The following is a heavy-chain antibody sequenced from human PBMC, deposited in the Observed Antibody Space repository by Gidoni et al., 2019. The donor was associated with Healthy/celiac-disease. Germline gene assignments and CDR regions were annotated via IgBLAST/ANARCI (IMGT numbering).Heavy chain of an antibody. Sequence: EVQLLESGGGLVQPGGYLRLSCAAAGCTFSRDAMSLVRQAPGKGLEWVSAISGSGGSTYYADSVKGRFTISRDNSKNTLYLQMNSLRAEDTAVYYCAKDRRGDTSLGYWGQGTLVTVSS. J-gene: IGHJ4*02. D-gene: IGHD3-16*02. V-gene: IGHV3-23*01. CDR1: GCTFSRDA. CDR3: AKDRRGDTSLGY. CDR2: ISGSGGST.